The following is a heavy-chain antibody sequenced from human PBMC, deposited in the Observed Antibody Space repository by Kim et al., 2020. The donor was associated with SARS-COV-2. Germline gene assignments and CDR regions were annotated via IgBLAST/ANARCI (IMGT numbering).Heavy chain of an antibody. CDR2: IYYSGST. Sequence: SETLSLTCTVSGGSISRYYWSWIRQPPGKGLEWIGYIYYSGSTNYNPSLKSRVPISVDTSKTQLSLKLSSVTAADTAVYSCAREGSGWSFDYWGQGTLVTVSS. D-gene: IGHD6-19*01. CDR1: GGSISRYY. V-gene: IGHV4-59*01. CDR3: AREGSGWSFDY. J-gene: IGHJ4*02.